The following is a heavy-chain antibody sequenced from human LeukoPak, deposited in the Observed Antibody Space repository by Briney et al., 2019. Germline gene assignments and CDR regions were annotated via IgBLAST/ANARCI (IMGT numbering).Heavy chain of an antibody. D-gene: IGHD3-22*01. CDR3: ARDQSLYYYDSSGYYPFDY. Sequence: GSLRLSCAASGFTFSSYSMNWVRQAPGKGLEWVSYISSSSSTIYYADSVKGRFTISRDNAKNSLYLQMNSLRAEDTAVYYCARDQSLYYYDSSGYYPFDYWGQGTLVTVSS. V-gene: IGHV3-48*01. J-gene: IGHJ4*02. CDR2: ISSSSSTI. CDR1: GFTFSSYS.